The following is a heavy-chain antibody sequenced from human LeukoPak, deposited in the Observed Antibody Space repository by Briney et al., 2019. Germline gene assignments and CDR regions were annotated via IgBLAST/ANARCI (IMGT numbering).Heavy chain of an antibody. CDR3: AKIVAY. Sequence: GGSLRLSCAASGFTFSRNWMHWVRQAPGKGLVWVSRINSDGSITNYADSVKGRFTISRDNAKNTLYLQMSSLRAEDTAVYFCAKIVAYWGQGTLVTASS. J-gene: IGHJ4*02. CDR1: GFTFSRNW. CDR2: INSDGSIT. V-gene: IGHV3-74*01.